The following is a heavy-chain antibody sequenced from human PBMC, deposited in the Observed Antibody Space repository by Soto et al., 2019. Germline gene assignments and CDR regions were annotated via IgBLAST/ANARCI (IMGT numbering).Heavy chain of an antibody. Sequence: ASVKVSCKASGYTFTSYYMHWVRQAPGQGLEWMGIINPSGGSTSYAQKFQGRVTMTRDTSTSTVYMELSSLRSEDTAVYYCARDIRFGRFPEYYDFWSGRIMGGGYFDYWGQGTLVTVSS. CDR3: ARDIRFGRFPEYYDFWSGRIMGGGYFDY. V-gene: IGHV1-46*01. CDR2: INPSGGST. CDR1: GYTFTSYY. D-gene: IGHD3-3*01. J-gene: IGHJ4*02.